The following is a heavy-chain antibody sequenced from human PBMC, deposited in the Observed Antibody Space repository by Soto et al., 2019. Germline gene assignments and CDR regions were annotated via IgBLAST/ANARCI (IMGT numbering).Heavy chain of an antibody. Sequence: QVQLVESGGGVVQPGRSLRLSCAASGFTFSSYAMHWVRQAPGKGLEWVAVISYGGSNKYYADSVKGRFTISRDNSKNTLYLQMISLRTEDTAVYYWARPLWRDDYNWGYFDLWGRGTLVTVSS. CDR1: GFTFSSYA. V-gene: IGHV3-30-3*01. CDR3: ARPLWRDDYNWGYFDL. CDR2: ISYGGSNK. J-gene: IGHJ2*01. D-gene: IGHD4-4*01.